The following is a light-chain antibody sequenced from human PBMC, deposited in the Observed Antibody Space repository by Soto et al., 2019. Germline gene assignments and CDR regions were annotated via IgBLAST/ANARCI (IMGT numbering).Light chain of an antibody. V-gene: IGKV1-5*03. CDR3: QHYNDYSWT. CDR1: QRISSW. Sequence: DIHMTQSPSTMFASVGARVTIACRASQRISSWLAWYQQKPGKAPNLLIYKTSSLESGVPSRFSGSGSGTEFTLTISSLQPDDFATYYCQHYNDYSWTFGQGTKVEIK. J-gene: IGKJ1*01. CDR2: KTS.